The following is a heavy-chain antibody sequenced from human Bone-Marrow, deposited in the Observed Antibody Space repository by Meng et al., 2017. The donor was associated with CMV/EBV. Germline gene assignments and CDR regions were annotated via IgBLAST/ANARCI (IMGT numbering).Heavy chain of an antibody. J-gene: IGHJ5*02. CDR3: ARGLVGTIYGHLKWFDP. CDR1: GGSINTYY. V-gene: IGHV4-59*01. CDR2: IYDIGHT. Sequence: SETLSLTCTVAGGSINTYYWTWIRPPPGRGLEWIGYIYDIGHTNYHPLLKSRVAMSVDTSKNQFSLSLTSVTAADTAMYYCARGLVGTIYGHLKWFDPWGQGTLVTVSS. D-gene: IGHD1-26*01.